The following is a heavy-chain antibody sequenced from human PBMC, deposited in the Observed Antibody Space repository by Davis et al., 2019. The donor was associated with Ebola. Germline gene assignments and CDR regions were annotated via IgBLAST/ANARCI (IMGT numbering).Heavy chain of an antibody. J-gene: IGHJ4*02. D-gene: IGHD3-10*01. V-gene: IGHV3-48*02. CDR2: ISSSSSTI. CDR1: GFTFSSYS. Sequence: GGSLRLSCAASGFTFSSYSMNWVRQAPGKGLEWVSYISSSSSTIYYADSVKGRFTISRDNAKNSLYLQMNSLRDEDTAVYYCARNVEENIWFGELLFGGASWGQGTLVTVSS. CDR3: ARNVEENIWFGELLFGGAS.